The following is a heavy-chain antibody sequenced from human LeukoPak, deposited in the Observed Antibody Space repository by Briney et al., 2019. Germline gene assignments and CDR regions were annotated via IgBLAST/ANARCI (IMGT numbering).Heavy chain of an antibody. J-gene: IGHJ4*02. Sequence: SETLSLTCTVSGGSISSSSYYWGWIRQPPGEGLEWIGSIYYSGSTYYNPSLKSRVTISVDTSKNQFSLKLSSVTAADTAVYYCARGGSYSYYFDYWGQGTLVTVSS. V-gene: IGHV4-39*01. D-gene: IGHD1-26*01. CDR1: GGSISSSSYY. CDR2: IYYSGST. CDR3: ARGGSYSYYFDY.